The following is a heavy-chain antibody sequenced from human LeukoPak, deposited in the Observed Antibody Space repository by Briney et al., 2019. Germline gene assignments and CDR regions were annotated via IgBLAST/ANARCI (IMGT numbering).Heavy chain of an antibody. CDR3: ARDFYLDYDVLTGYYDQ. Sequence: PGGSLRLSCAASGFTFSSYSMNWVRQAPGKGLEWVSCISSSSTYIYFADSVKGRFTISRDNSKNSLYLQMNSLRAEDTAVYFCARDFYLDYDVLTGYYDQWGRGTLVTVSS. J-gene: IGHJ4*02. CDR2: ISSSSTYI. CDR1: GFTFSSYS. V-gene: IGHV3-21*01. D-gene: IGHD3-9*01.